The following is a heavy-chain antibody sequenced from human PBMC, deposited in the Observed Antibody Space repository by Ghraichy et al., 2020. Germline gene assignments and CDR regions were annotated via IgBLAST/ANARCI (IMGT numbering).Heavy chain of an antibody. CDR2: IFHAGDT. Sequence: SQTLTHLRCLWLLHQRWLLLGLDPAAPGKGLEWIGSIFHAGDTYHNPSLRSRAAISVDTSKNQFSLRLTSVTAADTAIYYCARDHRYNYGSFGDWGQGTLVIVSS. V-gene: IGHV4-38-2*01. CDR1: LLHQRWLL. D-gene: IGHD5-18*01. J-gene: IGHJ4*02. CDR3: ARDHRYNYGSFGD.